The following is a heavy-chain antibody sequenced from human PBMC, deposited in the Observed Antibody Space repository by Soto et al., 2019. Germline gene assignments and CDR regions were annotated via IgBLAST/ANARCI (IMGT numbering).Heavy chain of an antibody. J-gene: IGHJ3*02. CDR3: ARGLTVTTRRHAFDI. V-gene: IGHV4-34*09. Sequence: SETLSLTCVVSGGSLSDYFWSWIRQPPGMALEWIGEINHLGSINYNPSLKSRVTMSVDTSKNQFSLTLSSVTAADTAVYYCARGLTVTTRRHAFDIWGQGTMVTVSS. CDR2: INHLGSI. CDR1: GGSLSDYF. D-gene: IGHD4-17*01.